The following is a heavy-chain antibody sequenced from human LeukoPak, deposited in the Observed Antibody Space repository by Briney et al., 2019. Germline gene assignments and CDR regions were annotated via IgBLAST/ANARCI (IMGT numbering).Heavy chain of an antibody. CDR2: INPNSGGT. J-gene: IGHJ4*02. CDR1: GYTLTGYY. Sequence: ASVKVSCKASGYTLTGYYMHWVRQAPGQGLEWMGWINPNSGGTNYAQKFQGRVTMTRDTSISTAYMELSRLRSDDTAVYYCAREGYYDSSGYCDYWGQGTLVTVSS. D-gene: IGHD3-22*01. CDR3: AREGYYDSSGYCDY. V-gene: IGHV1-2*02.